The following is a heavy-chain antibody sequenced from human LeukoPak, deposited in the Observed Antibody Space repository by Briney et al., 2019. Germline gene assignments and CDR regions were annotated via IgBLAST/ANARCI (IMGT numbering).Heavy chain of an antibody. CDR1: GGSFIPYY. CDR3: ARGGFYCGGDCYVDN. D-gene: IGHD2-21*02. Sequence: PSETLSLTCAVYGGSFIPYYWSWIRQPPGKGLEWIGEINHSGSTNYNPSLKSRVTISVDTSKNQFSLKLSSVTAADTAVYYCARGGFYCGGDCYVDNWGQGTLVTVSS. CDR2: INHSGST. V-gene: IGHV4-34*01. J-gene: IGHJ4*02.